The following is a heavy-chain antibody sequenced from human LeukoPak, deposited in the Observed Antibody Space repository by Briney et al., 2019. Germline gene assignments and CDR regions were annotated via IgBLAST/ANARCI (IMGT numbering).Heavy chain of an antibody. D-gene: IGHD3-10*01. CDR3: ARVGYFGSGSYCPY. J-gene: IGHJ4*02. V-gene: IGHV1-2*02. CDR1: GYTFTDYY. Sequence: GASVKASCKASGYTFTDYYIHWVRQAPGQGLEWMGWINPSNGGTNFAQEFQGRVTMTRDTSISTAYMELSRLTSDDTAVYYCARVGYFGSGSYCPYWGQGTLVTVSS. CDR2: INPSNGGT.